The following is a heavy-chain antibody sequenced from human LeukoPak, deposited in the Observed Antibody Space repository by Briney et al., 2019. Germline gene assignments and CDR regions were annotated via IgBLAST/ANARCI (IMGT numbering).Heavy chain of an antibody. V-gene: IGHV3-33*01. D-gene: IGHD3-22*01. CDR1: GFTFSSYG. Sequence: PGGSLRLSCAASGFTFSSYGMHWVRQAPGKGLEWVAVIWYDGSNKYYADSVKGRFTISRDNSKNTLYLQMNSLRAEDTAVYYCARDDRPALTQRGDSSGYYRYYGMDVWGQGTTVTVSS. CDR3: ARDDRPALTQRGDSSGYYRYYGMDV. CDR2: IWYDGSNK. J-gene: IGHJ6*02.